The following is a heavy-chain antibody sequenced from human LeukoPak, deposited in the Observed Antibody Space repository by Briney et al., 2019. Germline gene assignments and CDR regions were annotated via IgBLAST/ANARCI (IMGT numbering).Heavy chain of an antibody. CDR3: ARWYYYDSSGRDAFDI. J-gene: IGHJ3*02. CDR2: IYYSGST. Sequence: PSETLSLTCTVSGGSISSYYWSWIRQPPGKGLEWIGYIYYSGSTNYNPSLKSRVTISVDTSKNQFSLKLSSVTAAGTAVYYCARWYYYDSSGRDAFDIWGQGTMVTVSS. CDR1: GGSISSYY. D-gene: IGHD3-22*01. V-gene: IGHV4-59*01.